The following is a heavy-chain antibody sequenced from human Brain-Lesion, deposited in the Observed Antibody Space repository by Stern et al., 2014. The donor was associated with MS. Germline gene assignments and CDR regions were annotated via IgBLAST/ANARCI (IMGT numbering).Heavy chain of an antibody. D-gene: IGHD2-2*01. Sequence: VQLVESGPGLVKPSQTLSLSCTVSGGSISSGGYYWSWIRQPAGKGLEWIGRIFNSGSTRYNPFLKSRVTISIDTSKNQFSLRLNSMPAADTAVYYCARGRVVPGFQYYATDVWGQGTTVIVSS. V-gene: IGHV4-61*02. CDR3: ARGRVVPGFQYYATDV. CDR1: GGSISSGGYY. CDR2: IFNSGST. J-gene: IGHJ6*02.